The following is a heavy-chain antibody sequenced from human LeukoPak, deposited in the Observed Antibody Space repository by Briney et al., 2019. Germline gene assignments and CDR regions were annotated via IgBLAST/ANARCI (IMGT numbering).Heavy chain of an antibody. CDR3: ARGVYDSSGQTVC. V-gene: IGHV1-2*02. Sequence: ASVKVSCKASGYTFTGYYMHWVRQAPGQGLEWTGWINPNSGGTNYAQKFQGRVTMTRDTSISTAYMELSRLRSDDTAVYYCARGVYDSSGQTVCWGQGTLVTVSS. J-gene: IGHJ4*02. D-gene: IGHD3-22*01. CDR2: INPNSGGT. CDR1: GYTFTGYY.